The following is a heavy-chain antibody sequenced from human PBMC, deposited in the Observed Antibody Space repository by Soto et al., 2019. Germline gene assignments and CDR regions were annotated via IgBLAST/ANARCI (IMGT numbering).Heavy chain of an antibody. J-gene: IGHJ6*04. CDR1: RYTFTNLY. CDR3: ARSKVGRPLDV. CDR2: INPSGGST. D-gene: IGHD1-26*01. V-gene: IGHV1-46*01. Sequence: ASVKVSCKASRYTFTNLYIHWLRQAPGQGLEWMGIINPSGGSTTYPQKFQGRVTMTRDTYTSTVHMELITLRSEDTAVYYCARSKVGRPLDVWGTGTPVTVFS.